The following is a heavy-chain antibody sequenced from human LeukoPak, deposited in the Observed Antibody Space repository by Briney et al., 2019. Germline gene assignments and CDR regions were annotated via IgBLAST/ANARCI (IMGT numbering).Heavy chain of an antibody. CDR2: ISTDSRTI. V-gene: IGHV3-48*02. Sequence: GGSLRLSCAASGFTFSSFSMNWVRQAPGKGLEWVSYISTDSRTIYYADSVKGRFTFSRDNAKNLLYLQMNSLRDEDTAMYYCARSYMVPFDYWGQGTLVTVSS. J-gene: IGHJ4*02. CDR3: ARSYMVPFDY. CDR1: GFTFSSFS. D-gene: IGHD3-10*01.